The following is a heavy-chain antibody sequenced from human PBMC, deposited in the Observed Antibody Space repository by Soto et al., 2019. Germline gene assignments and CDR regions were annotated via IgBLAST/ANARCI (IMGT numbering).Heavy chain of an antibody. D-gene: IGHD2-8*01. Sequence: QVQLVESGGGLVKPGGSLRLSCAASGFTFSDYYMAWIRQAPGKGLEWVSYIGTSGSTNSADSVKGRFTISRDNAKNSLYLQMNSLRAEDAAVYYCVRHNGGTFDYWGQGTLVTVSS. CDR3: VRHNGGTFDY. J-gene: IGHJ4*02. CDR1: GFTFSDYY. V-gene: IGHV3-11*05. CDR2: IGTSGST.